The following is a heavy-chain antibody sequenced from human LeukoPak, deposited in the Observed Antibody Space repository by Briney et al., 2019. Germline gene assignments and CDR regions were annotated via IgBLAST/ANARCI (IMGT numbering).Heavy chain of an antibody. V-gene: IGHV3-23*01. J-gene: IGHJ4*02. Sequence: PGGALRLSCVASGFTLNNYAMCWGRQRPRKGLGWGSARSGSVGSTYYADYVTGRFTISRDKSKNTLYLQMNSRRADDTAVYYCAKDLKNRYSGFHGGQGTVVTVSS. CDR3: AKDLKNRYSGFH. CDR2: RSGSVGST. CDR1: GFTLNNYA. D-gene: IGHD1-26*01.